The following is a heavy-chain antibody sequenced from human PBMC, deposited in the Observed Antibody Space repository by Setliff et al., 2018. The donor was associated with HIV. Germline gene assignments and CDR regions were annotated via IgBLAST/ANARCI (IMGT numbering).Heavy chain of an antibody. CDR1: GYTFTSYA. CDR2: INAGTGNT. V-gene: IGHV1-3*01. CDR3: ARTVNDYGEYYFDY. Sequence: ASVKVSCKASGYTFTSYAMHWVRQAPGQRLEWMGWINAGTGNTKYSQNFQGRVTVSRDTSASTAYMELSSLRSEDTAVYYCARTVNDYGEYYFDYWGQGTLVTVSS. D-gene: IGHD4-17*01. J-gene: IGHJ4*02.